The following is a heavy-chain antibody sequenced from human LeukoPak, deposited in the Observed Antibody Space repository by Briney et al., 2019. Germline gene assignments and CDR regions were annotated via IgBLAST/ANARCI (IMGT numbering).Heavy chain of an antibody. CDR1: GYSFTSYW. V-gene: IGHV5-51*01. J-gene: IGHJ5*02. CDR2: IYPGDPDT. D-gene: IGHD2-15*01. Sequence: GESLKISCKGSGYSFTSYWIGWVRQMPGKGLEWMGIIYPGDPDTRYSPSFQGQVTISADKSISTAYLQWSSLKASDTAMYYCARQGWAPSRENWFDPWGQGTLVTVSS. CDR3: ARQGWAPSRENWFDP.